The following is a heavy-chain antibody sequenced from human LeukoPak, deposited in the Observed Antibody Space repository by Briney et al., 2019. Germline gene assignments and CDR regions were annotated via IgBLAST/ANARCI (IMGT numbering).Heavy chain of an antibody. CDR3: ARGSDSSGWSGFYFDY. J-gene: IGHJ4*01. CDR2: IYDTGRT. Sequence: SDTLSLTCTVSVDSMFGYYWGWVRQPPGGGLEWIGYIYDTGRTNYSPSLKSRVTMSADTSKYQFSLNRNSVTGADTAVYYCARGSDSSGWSGFYFDYWGQGTLVTVSS. D-gene: IGHD6-19*01. V-gene: IGHV4-59*07. CDR1: VDSMFGYY.